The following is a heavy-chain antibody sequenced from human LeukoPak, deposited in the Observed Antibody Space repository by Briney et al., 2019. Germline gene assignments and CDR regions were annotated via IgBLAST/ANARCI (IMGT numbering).Heavy chain of an antibody. CDR3: ARGRGGATTGFDH. Sequence: ASVKVSCKASGYTFSGYYMHWVRQAPGQGLESMGWINSNSGARNYAQKFQGRVTFSRDNSISTAYMELSSLRSDDTAIYYCARGRGGATTGFDHWGQGTLVTVSS. V-gene: IGHV1-2*02. CDR1: GYTFSGYY. D-gene: IGHD1-26*01. CDR2: INSNSGAR. J-gene: IGHJ4*02.